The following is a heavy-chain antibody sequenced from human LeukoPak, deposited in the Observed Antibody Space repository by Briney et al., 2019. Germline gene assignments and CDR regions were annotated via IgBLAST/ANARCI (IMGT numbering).Heavy chain of an antibody. Sequence: SETLSLTCTVSGGSISSYYWSWVRQPPGKGLEWIGYIYYSGSTNYNPSLKSRVTISVDTSKNQFSLKLSSVTAADTAVYYCARSDYGDYGGGFDYWGQGTLVTVSS. CDR3: ARSDYGDYGGGFDY. CDR1: GGSISSYY. CDR2: IYYSGST. V-gene: IGHV4-59*01. J-gene: IGHJ4*02. D-gene: IGHD4-17*01.